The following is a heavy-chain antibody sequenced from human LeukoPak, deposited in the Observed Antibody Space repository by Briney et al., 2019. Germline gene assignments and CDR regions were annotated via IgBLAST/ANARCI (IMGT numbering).Heavy chain of an antibody. CDR1: GFTFSSYS. D-gene: IGHD6-6*01. CDR2: ISSSSSYI. CDR3: ARAVLYSSSSGLDY. V-gene: IGHV3-21*01. J-gene: IGHJ4*02. Sequence: KTGGSLRLSCAASGFTFSSYSMNWVRQAPGKGLEWVSSISSSSSYIYYADSVKGRFTISRDNAKNSLYLQMNSLRAEDTAVYYCARAVLYSSSSGLDYWGQGTLATVSS.